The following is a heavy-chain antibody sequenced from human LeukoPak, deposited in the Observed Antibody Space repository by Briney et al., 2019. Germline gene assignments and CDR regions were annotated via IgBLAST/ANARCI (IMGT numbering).Heavy chain of an antibody. Sequence: ASVKVSCKASGYTFTSYGISWVRQAPGQGLEWMGWISAYNGNTNYAQKLQGRVTMATDTSTSTAYMELRSLRSDDTAVYYCALAYYGSGNAGFDYWGQGTLVTVSS. V-gene: IGHV1-18*01. CDR2: ISAYNGNT. D-gene: IGHD3-10*01. CDR3: ALAYYGSGNAGFDY. CDR1: GYTFTSYG. J-gene: IGHJ4*02.